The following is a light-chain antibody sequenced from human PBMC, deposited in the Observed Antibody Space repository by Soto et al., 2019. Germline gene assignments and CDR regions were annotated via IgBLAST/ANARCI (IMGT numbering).Light chain of an antibody. CDR2: DAS. J-gene: IGKJ3*01. Sequence: EIVMTQSPATLSVSPGERVTLSCRASQSVSSYLAWYQQKPGQPPRLLIYDASTRATGIPARFSGSRSGTEFTLTVTSLQSEDFAIYYCHQYNTWPFFTFGPGTRVDI. CDR1: QSVSSY. V-gene: IGKV3-15*01. CDR3: HQYNTWPFFT.